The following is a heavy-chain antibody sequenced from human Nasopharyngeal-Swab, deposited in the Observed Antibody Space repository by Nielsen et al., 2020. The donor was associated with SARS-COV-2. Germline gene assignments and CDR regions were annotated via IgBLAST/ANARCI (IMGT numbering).Heavy chain of an antibody. J-gene: IGHJ6*03. CDR3: ARVAPYYYYYMDV. CDR2: IYYSGST. CDR1: GCSISSYY. Sequence: SETLSLTCTVPGCSISSYYWSWIRQPPGKGLEWIGYIYYSGSTNYNPSLKSRVTISVDTSKNQFSLKLSSVTAADTAVYYCARVAPYYYYYMDVWGKGTTVTVSS. V-gene: IGHV4-59*01.